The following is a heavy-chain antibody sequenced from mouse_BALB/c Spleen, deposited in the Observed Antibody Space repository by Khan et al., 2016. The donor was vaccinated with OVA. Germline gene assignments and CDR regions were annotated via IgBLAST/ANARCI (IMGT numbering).Heavy chain of an antibody. CDR3: ARGYYGDPFAY. D-gene: IGHD2-13*01. V-gene: IGHV5-4*02. J-gene: IGHJ3*01. CDR2: TSDGGSYT. Sequence: EVELVESGGGLVKPGGSLKLSCAASGFTFSDYYMYWVRQTPEKRLEWVATTSDGGSYTYYPDSVKGRFTISSDDVKNNLYLQMSSLKSEDTAMYYCARGYYGDPFAYWGQGTLVTVSA. CDR1: GFTFSDYY.